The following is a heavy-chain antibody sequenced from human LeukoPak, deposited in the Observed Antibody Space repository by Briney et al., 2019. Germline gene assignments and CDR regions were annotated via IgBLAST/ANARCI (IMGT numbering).Heavy chain of an antibody. CDR2: IFTGGST. CDR1: GFTVTNNY. J-gene: IGHJ4*02. D-gene: IGHD2-21*02. V-gene: IGHV3-66*01. Sequence: GGSLRLSCAASGFTVTNNYMNWVRQAPGKGLEWVSVIFTGGSTHYADFVKGRFTISRDNSKNTLYLQMNSLRAEDTAVYYCARDTRGYCGGDCHLDQWGQGTLVTVSS. CDR3: ARDTRGYCGGDCHLDQ.